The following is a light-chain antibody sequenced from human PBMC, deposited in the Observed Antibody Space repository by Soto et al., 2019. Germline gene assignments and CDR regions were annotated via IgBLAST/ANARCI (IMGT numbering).Light chain of an antibody. CDR3: QQYGSSPWT. CDR2: GAS. Sequence: EIALTQSPGTLSLSPGERATLSWRASQSVSNNYLAWYQQKPGQAPRLLIYGASNRATGIPDRFSGSGSGTDFTLTISRLEPEDFAVYYCQQYGSSPWTFGQGTKVDIK. J-gene: IGKJ1*01. CDR1: QSVSNNY. V-gene: IGKV3-20*01.